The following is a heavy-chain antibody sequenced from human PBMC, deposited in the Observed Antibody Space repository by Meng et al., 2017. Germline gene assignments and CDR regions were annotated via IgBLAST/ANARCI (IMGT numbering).Heavy chain of an antibody. CDR1: GGSFSGYY. Sequence: HVQLQQWGAGLLKPSETPSLTCPVNGGSFSGYYWSWIRQPPGKGLEWIGEINHSGSTNYNPSLKSRVTISVDTSKNQFSLKLSSVTAADTAVYYCARVVNKGGYLRVGYFDYWGQGTLVTVSS. V-gene: IGHV4-34*01. D-gene: IGHD3-10*01. CDR2: INHSGST. J-gene: IGHJ4*02. CDR3: ARVVNKGGYLRVGYFDY.